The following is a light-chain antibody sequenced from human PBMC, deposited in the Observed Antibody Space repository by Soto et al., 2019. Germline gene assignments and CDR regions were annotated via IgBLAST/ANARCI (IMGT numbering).Light chain of an antibody. J-gene: IGKJ1*01. CDR1: QSLNDW. Sequence: DIQMTQSPSTLSASVGDRVTITCRASQSLNDWLAWFQQKPGKAPNLLIYKVSNLESGVPSRFSGSGSGTALTLTITSLQPDDFATYYCQQYNGYSWAFGQGTKVEIK. CDR3: QQYNGYSWA. V-gene: IGKV1-5*03. CDR2: KVS.